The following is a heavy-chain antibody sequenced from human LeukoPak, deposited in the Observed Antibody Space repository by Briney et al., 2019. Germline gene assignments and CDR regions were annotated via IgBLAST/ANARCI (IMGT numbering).Heavy chain of an antibody. J-gene: IGHJ5*02. V-gene: IGHV4-39*07. D-gene: IGHD5-24*01. CDR2: IYYSGST. CDR1: GGSISSSSYY. Sequence: SETLSLTCTVSGGSISSSSYYWGWIRQPPGKGLEWIGSIYYSGSTYYNPSLKSRVTISVDTSKNQFSLKLSSVTAADTAVYYCARDRGGYKTRRNWFDPWGQGTLVTVSS. CDR3: ARDRGGYKTRRNWFDP.